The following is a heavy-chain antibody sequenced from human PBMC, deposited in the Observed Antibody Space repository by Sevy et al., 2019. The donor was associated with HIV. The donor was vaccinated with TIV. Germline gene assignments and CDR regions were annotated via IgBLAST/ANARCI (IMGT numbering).Heavy chain of an antibody. J-gene: IGHJ4*02. CDR1: GFTFSSYS. Sequence: GGSLRLSCAASGFTFSSYSMNWVRQAPGKGLEWVSSISSSSSYIYYADSVKGRFTISRDNAKNSLDLQMNSLRAEDTAVYYCARDRHYYDSSGYYLFDYWGQGTLVTVSS. CDR3: ARDRHYYDSSGYYLFDY. V-gene: IGHV3-21*01. D-gene: IGHD3-22*01. CDR2: ISSSSSYI.